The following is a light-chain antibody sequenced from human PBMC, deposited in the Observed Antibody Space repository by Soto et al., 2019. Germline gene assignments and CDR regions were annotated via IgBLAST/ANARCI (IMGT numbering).Light chain of an antibody. Sequence: EIVMTQSPATLSVSPGERATLSCRASQSVSSNLAWYQQKPGQAPRLLIYGASTRATGIPTRFSGSGSGTEFTLTISSLTSEDFASYYCQQYNNWPETFGQGTKVEIK. CDR1: QSVSSN. CDR3: QQYNNWPET. CDR2: GAS. J-gene: IGKJ1*01. V-gene: IGKV3-15*01.